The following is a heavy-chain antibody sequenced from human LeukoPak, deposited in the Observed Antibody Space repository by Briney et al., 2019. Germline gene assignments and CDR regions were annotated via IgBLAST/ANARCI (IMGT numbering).Heavy chain of an antibody. CDR3: ARTWFGELERYMDV. Sequence: PGGSLRLSCAASGFTFDDYGMSWVRQAPGKGLEWVSTINWNGDSTSYADSVKGRFTISRDNVKNSLYLQMNSLRAEDTALYYCARTWFGELERYMDVWGKGTTVTVSS. CDR1: GFTFDDYG. CDR2: INWNGDST. J-gene: IGHJ6*04. D-gene: IGHD3-10*01. V-gene: IGHV3-20*04.